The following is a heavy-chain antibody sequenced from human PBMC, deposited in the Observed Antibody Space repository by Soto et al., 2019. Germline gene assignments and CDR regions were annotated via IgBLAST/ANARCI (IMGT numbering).Heavy chain of an antibody. CDR2: IYYSGTT. D-gene: IGHD3-3*01. CDR3: ARQGDNTDRSGYSLKWLDP. V-gene: IGHV4-59*08. Sequence: PSETLSLTCTVSGGSISSYYWSWIRQPPGKGLERIGYIYYSGTTYYNPSLKSRVTISVDTSANEFSLRLRSVTAADTAVYFCARQGDNTDRSGYSLKWLDPWGQGTLVTVSS. CDR1: GGSISSYY. J-gene: IGHJ5*02.